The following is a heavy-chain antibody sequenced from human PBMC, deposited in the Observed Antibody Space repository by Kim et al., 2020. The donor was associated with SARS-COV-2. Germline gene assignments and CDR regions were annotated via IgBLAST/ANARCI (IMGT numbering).Heavy chain of an antibody. D-gene: IGHD3-16*01. V-gene: IGHV7-4-1*02. CDR2: INTNTGNP. CDR1: GYTFTSYA. CDR3: ARESRDYIWGSYSVFDI. Sequence: ASVKVSCKASGYTFTSYAMNWVRQAPGQGLEWMGWINTNTGNPTYAQGFTGRFVFSLDTSVSTAYLQISSLKAEDTAVYYCARESRDYIWGSYSVFDIWGQGTMVTVSS. J-gene: IGHJ3*02.